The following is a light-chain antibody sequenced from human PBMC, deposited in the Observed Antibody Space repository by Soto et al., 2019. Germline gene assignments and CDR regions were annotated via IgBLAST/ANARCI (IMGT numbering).Light chain of an antibody. J-gene: IGLJ1*01. CDR3: GSWDNSLSAYV. CDR1: SSNIGGNS. V-gene: IGLV1-51*01. Sequence: QSVLTQPPSVSAAPGQKVTISCSGSSSNIGGNSVSLYQQLPGTAPKLLIYDDNKRPSGIPDRFSGSKSGTSATLGITGFQTGDEADYYCGSWDNSLSAYVFGTGTKVTVL. CDR2: DDN.